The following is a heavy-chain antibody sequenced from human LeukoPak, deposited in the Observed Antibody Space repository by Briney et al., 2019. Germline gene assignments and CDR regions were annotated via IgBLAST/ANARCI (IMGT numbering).Heavy chain of an antibody. V-gene: IGHV3-30-3*01. CDR2: IPSGGFYE. CDR3: ARDSTYYYESGSSGPHYFDN. CDR1: GFNFGNYA. J-gene: IGHJ4*02. Sequence: GGSLRLSCAASGFNFGNYAMHWVHQAPGKGLEWVSLIPSGGFYEYYADSVKGRFTISRDDSGNTLYLQLNSLRPEDTAVYYCARDSTYYYESGSSGPHYFDNWGQGTLVTVSS. D-gene: IGHD3-10*01.